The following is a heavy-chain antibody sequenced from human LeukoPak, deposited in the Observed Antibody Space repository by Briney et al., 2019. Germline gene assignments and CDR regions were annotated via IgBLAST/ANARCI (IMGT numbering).Heavy chain of an antibody. CDR1: GFTVSSNY. Sequence: GGSLRLSCAASGFTVSSNYMSWVRQAPGKGLEWVSVIYSGGSTYYADSVKGRFTISRDNAKNSLYLQMNSLRAEDTAVYYCARDNGYCSSTSCYGLPDYWGQGTLVTVSS. J-gene: IGHJ4*02. D-gene: IGHD2-2*03. V-gene: IGHV3-53*01. CDR2: IYSGGST. CDR3: ARDNGYCSSTSCYGLPDY.